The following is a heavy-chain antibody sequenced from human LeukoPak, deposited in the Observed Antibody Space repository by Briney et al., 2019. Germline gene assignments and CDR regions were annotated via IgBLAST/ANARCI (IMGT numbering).Heavy chain of an antibody. D-gene: IGHD3-22*01. CDR2: ISSSSSYI. CDR1: SFPVTDNY. Sequence: GGSLRLSCAASSFPVTDNYMGWVRQAPGKGLEWVSSISSSSSYIYYADSVKGRFTISRDNAKNSLYLQMNSLRAEDTAVYYCARGNYYDSSGAYYWGQGTLVTVSS. CDR3: ARGNYYDSSGAYY. J-gene: IGHJ4*02. V-gene: IGHV3-21*01.